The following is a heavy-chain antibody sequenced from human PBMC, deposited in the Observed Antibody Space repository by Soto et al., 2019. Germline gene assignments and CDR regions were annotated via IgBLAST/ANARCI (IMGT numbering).Heavy chain of an antibody. CDR3: TTLNYGVDV. J-gene: IGHJ6*02. CDR2: IKSKTDGGTA. V-gene: IGHV3-15*01. Sequence: GGSLRLSCAASGFSFSNAWMSWVRQLPGKGLEWVGHIKSKTDGGTADYAAPVKGRFTITRDDSKNTLYLQMNSLKTEDTAMFYCTTLNYGVDVWGQGTTVTVSS. CDR1: GFSFSNAW.